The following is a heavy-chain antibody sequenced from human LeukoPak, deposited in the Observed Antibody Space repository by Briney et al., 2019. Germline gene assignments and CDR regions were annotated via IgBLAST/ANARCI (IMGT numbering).Heavy chain of an antibody. CDR2: ISYDGSNK. D-gene: IGHD3-22*01. J-gene: IGHJ4*02. CDR1: GFTFSSYG. CDR3: AKGPRGIVVVVYFDY. V-gene: IGHV3-30*18. Sequence: GRSLRLSCAASGFTFSSYGMHWVRQAPGKGLEWVAVISYDGSNKYYADSVKGRFTISRDNSKNTLYLQTNSLRAEDTAVYYCAKGPRGIVVVVYFDYWGQGTLVTVSS.